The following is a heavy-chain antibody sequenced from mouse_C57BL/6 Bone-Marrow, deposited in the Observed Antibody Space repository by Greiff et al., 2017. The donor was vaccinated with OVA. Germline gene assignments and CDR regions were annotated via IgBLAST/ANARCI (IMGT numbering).Heavy chain of an antibody. V-gene: IGHV1-81*01. CDR3: APGRAIYYGNYEAMDY. CDR2: IYPRSGNT. J-gene: IGHJ4*01. D-gene: IGHD2-1*01. CDR1: GYTFTSYG. Sequence: QVQLQQSGAELARPGASVKLSCKASGYTFTSYGISWVKQRTGQGLVWIGEIYPRSGNTYYNEKFKGKATLTADKSSSTAYMELRSLTSEDSAVYFCAPGRAIYYGNYEAMDYWGQGTSVTVSS.